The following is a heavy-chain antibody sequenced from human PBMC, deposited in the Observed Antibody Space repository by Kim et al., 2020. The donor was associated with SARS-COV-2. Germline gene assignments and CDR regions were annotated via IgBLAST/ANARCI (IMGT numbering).Heavy chain of an antibody. V-gene: IGHV4-31*03. CDR3: ASRYSFD. CDR1: GASIRSGSYF. J-gene: IGHJ4*01. D-gene: IGHD2-21*01. CDR2: ISYSGTT. Sequence: SETLSLTCSVSGASIRSGSYFWGWIRQHPGKDLEWIGCISYSGTTNYSPSLKSRVTISLQTSKNQFSLKLTSVTATDTAVYFCASRYSFD.